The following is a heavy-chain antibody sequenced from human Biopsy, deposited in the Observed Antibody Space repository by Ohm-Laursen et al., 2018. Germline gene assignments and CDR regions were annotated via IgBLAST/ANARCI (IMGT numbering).Heavy chain of an antibody. CDR2: IYYSVMT. V-gene: IGHV4-59*01. CDR1: GDSITKYY. J-gene: IGHJ6*02. D-gene: IGHD4-11*01. CDR3: ARDSGILNYGNFKYYHYYGMDV. Sequence: GTLSLTCTVSGDSITKYYWSWIRQPPGKGLEWIGHIYYSVMTNYNPSLQSRVSISVDTSRNQVSLTLSSVTAADTAVYYCARDSGILNYGNFKYYHYYGMDVWGQGTKVTVSS.